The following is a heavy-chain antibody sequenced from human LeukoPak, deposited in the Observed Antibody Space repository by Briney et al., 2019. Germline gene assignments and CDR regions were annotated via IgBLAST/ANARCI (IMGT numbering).Heavy chain of an antibody. CDR2: ISRDGRST. J-gene: IGHJ5*02. CDR3: ARDLDNYDSGSYA. D-gene: IGHD3-10*01. CDR1: GFTFSSYW. V-gene: IGHV3-74*01. Sequence: PGGSLRLSCAASGFTFSSYWMHWVRLGPGKGLVWVSRISRDGRSTTYADSVKGRYTISRDNAKNTLYLQMNSLRGEDTAVYYCARDLDNYDSGSYAWGQGTLVTVSS.